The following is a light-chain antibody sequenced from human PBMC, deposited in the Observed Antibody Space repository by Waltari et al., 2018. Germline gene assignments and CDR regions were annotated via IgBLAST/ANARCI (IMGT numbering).Light chain of an antibody. J-gene: IGKJ4*01. CDR2: DAS. Sequence: EIVLTQSPATLSVSPGETVTLSCRASQTVSTSLAWYQKKSGQAPRLLIFDASTRATVIPATFSGSGSGTEFTLTINSLQSEDLAVYYCQQYKEWPLTFGGGTKVEIK. CDR3: QQYKEWPLT. V-gene: IGKV3-15*01. CDR1: QTVSTS.